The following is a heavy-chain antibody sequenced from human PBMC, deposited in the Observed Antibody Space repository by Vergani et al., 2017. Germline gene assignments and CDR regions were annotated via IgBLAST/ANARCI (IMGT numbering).Heavy chain of an antibody. CDR1: GFTFSSYS. D-gene: IGHD4-17*01. V-gene: IGHV3-48*02. CDR2: ISSSSSTI. J-gene: IGHJ4*02. CDR3: ARPQWVDGYGDYVFGA. Sequence: EVQLVESGGGLVQPGGSLRLSCAASGFTFSSYSMNWVRQAPGKGLEWVSYISSSSSTIYYADSVKGRFTISRDNAKNSLYLQMNSLRDEDTAVYYCARPQWVDGYGDYVFGAWGQGTLVTVSS.